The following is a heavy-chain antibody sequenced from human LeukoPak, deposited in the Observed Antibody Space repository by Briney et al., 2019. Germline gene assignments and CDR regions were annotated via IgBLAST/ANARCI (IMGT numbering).Heavy chain of an antibody. V-gene: IGHV5-51*01. CDR3: ARSLGYCSGGSCYSDY. Sequence: PGESLKISCKGSGYSFTSYWIGWVRQMPGKGLEWMGIIYPGDSDTSYSPSFQGQVTISADKSISTAYLQWSSLKASDTAMYYCARSLGYCSGGSCYSDYWGQGTLVTVSS. CDR2: IYPGDSDT. J-gene: IGHJ4*02. D-gene: IGHD2-15*01. CDR1: GYSFTSYW.